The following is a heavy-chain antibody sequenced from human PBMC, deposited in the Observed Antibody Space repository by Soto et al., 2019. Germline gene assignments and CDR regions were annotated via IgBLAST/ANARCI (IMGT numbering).Heavy chain of an antibody. CDR2: NYFSGST. V-gene: IGHV4-39*01. CDR3: ARHTPAISISDH. D-gene: IGHD2-15*01. Sequence: QLQLQESGPGLVKPSETLSLTFTVSGGSIRSSSYYWGWIRQPPGKGLEWIGSNYFSGSTYYNPSLKSRVTISVDTSKNQFSLKLSSVTAAATAVYYCARHTPAISISDHWGQGTLVTVSS. J-gene: IGHJ4*02. CDR1: GGSIRSSSYY.